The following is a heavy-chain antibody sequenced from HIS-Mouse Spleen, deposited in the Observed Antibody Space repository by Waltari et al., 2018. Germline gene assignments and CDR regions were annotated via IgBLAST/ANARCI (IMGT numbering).Heavy chain of an antibody. CDR2: IYYSGTT. V-gene: IGHV4-39*07. J-gene: IGHJ2*01. D-gene: IGHD6-13*01. Sequence: QLQLQESGPGLVKPSETLSLTCTVSGGSISSSSYYWGWIRQPPGKGLGWLGSIYYSGTTYYYPSLKSRVTISVDTSKNQFSLKLSSVTSADTAVYYCAREIPYSSSWYDWYFDLWGRGTLVTVSS. CDR1: GGSISSSSYY. CDR3: AREIPYSSSWYDWYFDL.